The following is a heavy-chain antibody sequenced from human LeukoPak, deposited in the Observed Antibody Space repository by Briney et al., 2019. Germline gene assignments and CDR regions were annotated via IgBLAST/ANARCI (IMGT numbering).Heavy chain of an antibody. D-gene: IGHD6-6*01. CDR1: GGSISSYY. J-gene: IGHJ4*02. Sequence: SETLSHTCTVSGGSISSYYWSWIRQPAGKGLEWIGRIHTSGSTDYNPSLKSRVTMSVDTSKNQFSLKLSSVTAADTAVHFCAREGSMTARPFVSNDYWGQGTLVTVSS. CDR3: AREGSMTARPFVSNDY. CDR2: IHTSGST. V-gene: IGHV4-4*07.